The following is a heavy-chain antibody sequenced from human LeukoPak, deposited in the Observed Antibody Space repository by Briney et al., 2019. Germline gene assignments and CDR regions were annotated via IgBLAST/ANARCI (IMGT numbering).Heavy chain of an antibody. Sequence: GGSLRLSCAASGFSFSSYAMSWVRQAPGKGLEWVSAISGSGGTTYYADSVKGRFTISRDNSKNTLYLQMNSLRAADTALYYCAKPAKTDYADYWGQGTLVTVSS. CDR3: AKPAKTDYADY. CDR1: GFSFSSYA. V-gene: IGHV3-23*01. D-gene: IGHD1-14*01. J-gene: IGHJ4*02. CDR2: ISGSGGTT.